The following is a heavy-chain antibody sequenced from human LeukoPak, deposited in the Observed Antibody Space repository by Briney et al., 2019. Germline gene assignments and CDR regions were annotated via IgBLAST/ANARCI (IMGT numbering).Heavy chain of an antibody. V-gene: IGHV3-9*01. Sequence: PGGSLRLSCAASGFRFDGYAMHWVRQAPGKGLEWVSGISWNSGTIAYADSVKGRFTISRDDAKNSLYLQMNSLRAEDTALYYCAKDIAPAVFYYMDVWGKGTTVFVSS. CDR1: GFRFDGYA. J-gene: IGHJ6*03. CDR3: AKDIAPAVFYYMDV. CDR2: ISWNSGTI.